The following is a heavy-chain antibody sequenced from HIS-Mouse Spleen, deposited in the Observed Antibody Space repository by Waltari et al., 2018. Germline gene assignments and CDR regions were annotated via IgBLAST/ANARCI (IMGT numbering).Heavy chain of an antibody. D-gene: IGHD6-13*01. CDR3: ARDLTDLAAAGTLDRYYYGMDV. CDR1: GGSISSRIYY. Sequence: QLQLQESGPGLVKPSETLSLTCTVSGGSISSRIYYWGWIRQPPGKGLEWIGSIYYSGSTYYNPSLKSRVTISVDTSKNQFSLKLSSVTAADTAVYYCARDLTDLAAAGTLDRYYYGMDVWGQGTTVTVSS. CDR2: IYYSGST. J-gene: IGHJ6*02. V-gene: IGHV4-39*07.